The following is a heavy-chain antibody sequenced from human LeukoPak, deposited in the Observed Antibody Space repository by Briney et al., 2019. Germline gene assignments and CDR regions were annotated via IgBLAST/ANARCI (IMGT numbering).Heavy chain of an antibody. CDR1: GFTVSSND. J-gene: IGHJ3*02. V-gene: IGHV3-15*01. Sequence: GGSLRLSCVASGFTVSSNDMTWVRQAPGKGLEWVGRIKSKTDGGTTDYAAPVKGRFTISRDDSRNTLYLQMNSLKTEDTAVYYCTREYSGSYYAPRQIDIWGQGTMVTVSS. CDR3: TREYSGSYYAPRQIDI. CDR2: IKSKTDGGTT. D-gene: IGHD1-26*01.